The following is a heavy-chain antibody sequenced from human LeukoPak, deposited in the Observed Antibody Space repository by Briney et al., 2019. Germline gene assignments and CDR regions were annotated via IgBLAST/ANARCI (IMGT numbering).Heavy chain of an antibody. V-gene: IGHV4-4*07. D-gene: IGHD6-19*01. CDR3: ARTIAVAGTVSFDY. J-gene: IGHJ4*02. CDR2: IYTSGST. Sequence: SETLSLTCTVSGGSISGDYWSWIRQPAGTGLEWIGRIYTSGSTIYNPSLKSRVTMSVDTSKNQFSLRLNSVTAADTAVYYCARTIAVAGTVSFDYWGQGILVTVSS. CDR1: GGSISGDY.